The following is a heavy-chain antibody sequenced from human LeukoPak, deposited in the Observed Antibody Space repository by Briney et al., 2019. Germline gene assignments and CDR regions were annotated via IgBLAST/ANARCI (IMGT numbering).Heavy chain of an antibody. CDR2: IKQDGSEK. D-gene: IGHD5-12*01. J-gene: IGHJ4*02. CDR3: ARGGGYPDY. CDR1: GFTFRSHW. V-gene: IGHV3-7*01. Sequence: GGSLRLSCAASGFTFRSHWMTWVRQAPGKGLEWVASIKQDGSEKYYVDSVKGRFTISRDNAKNSLYLQMNSLRAEDTAVYYCARGGGYPDYWGQGTLVTVSS.